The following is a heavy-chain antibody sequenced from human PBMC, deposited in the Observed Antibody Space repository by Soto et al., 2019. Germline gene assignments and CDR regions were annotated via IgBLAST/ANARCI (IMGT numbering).Heavy chain of an antibody. CDR2: IRSKANSYAT. J-gene: IGHJ4*02. V-gene: IGHV3-73*01. Sequence: GGSLRLSCAASGFTFSGSAMHWVRQASGKGLEWVGRIRSKANSYATAYAASVKGRFTISRDDSKNTAYLQMNSLKTEDTAVYYCTRVTRYNYDYIWGSYRGDFDYWGQGTLVTVSS. CDR3: TRVTRYNYDYIWGSYRGDFDY. D-gene: IGHD3-16*02. CDR1: GFTFSGSA.